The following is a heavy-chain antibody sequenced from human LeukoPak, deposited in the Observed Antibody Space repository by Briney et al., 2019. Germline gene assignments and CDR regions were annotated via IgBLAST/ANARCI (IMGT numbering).Heavy chain of an antibody. CDR1: GFIFSSYG. CDR3: ARDDDYYDSSGYYYDYFDY. Sequence: GGSLRLSCAASGFIFSSYGMHWVREAPGRGLEWVAFIRYDGSKKYYADSVKGRFTISRDNSKNTLYLQMNSLRAEDTAVYYCARDDDYYDSSGYYYDYFDYWGQGTLVTVSS. V-gene: IGHV3-30*02. J-gene: IGHJ4*02. D-gene: IGHD3-22*01. CDR2: IRYDGSKK.